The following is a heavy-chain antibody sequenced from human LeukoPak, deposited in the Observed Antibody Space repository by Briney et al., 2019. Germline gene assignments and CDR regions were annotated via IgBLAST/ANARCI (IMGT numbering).Heavy chain of an antibody. CDR3: ARSYYYDSSGYAFDI. J-gene: IGHJ3*02. CDR1: GYTFTSYY. D-gene: IGHD3-22*01. CDR2: INPSGGST. Sequence: ASVKVSCKASGYTFTSYYMHWVRQAPGQGLEWMGIINPSGGSTSYAQKFQGRVTMTKDTSTSTVYMELSSLRSEDTAVYYCARSYYYDSSGYAFDIWGQGTMVTVSS. V-gene: IGHV1-46*01.